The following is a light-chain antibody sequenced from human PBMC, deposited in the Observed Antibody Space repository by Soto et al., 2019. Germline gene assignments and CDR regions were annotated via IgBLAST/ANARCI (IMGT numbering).Light chain of an antibody. Sequence: IVLTQSPGTLPVSPGERATLSWRASQTVRNNHLAWYQQMPGQAPRLLIFGASSRAADIPDRFSGSGSGTDLTVTINRLEPGDFAVYFCQPYGNSPLTFGGGTKV. V-gene: IGKV3-20*01. J-gene: IGKJ4*01. CDR1: QTVRNNH. CDR3: QPYGNSPLT. CDR2: GAS.